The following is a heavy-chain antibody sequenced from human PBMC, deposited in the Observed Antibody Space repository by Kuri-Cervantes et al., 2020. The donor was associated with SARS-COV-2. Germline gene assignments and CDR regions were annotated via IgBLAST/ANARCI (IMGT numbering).Heavy chain of an antibody. CDR2: ISSSSSYI. V-gene: IGHV3-21*01. J-gene: IGHJ4*02. Sequence: GESLKISCAASGFTFSSYSMNWVRQAPGKGLEWVSSISSSSSYIYYADSEKGRFTISRDNAKNSLYLQMNSLRAEDTAVYYCARVGPGDIVATIQGWPFDYWGQGTLVTVSS. CDR1: GFTFSSYS. D-gene: IGHD5-12*01. CDR3: ARVGPGDIVATIQGWPFDY.